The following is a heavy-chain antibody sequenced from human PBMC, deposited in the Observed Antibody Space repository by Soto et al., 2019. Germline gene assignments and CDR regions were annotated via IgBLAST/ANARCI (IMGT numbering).Heavy chain of an antibody. D-gene: IGHD3-10*02. CDR3: ARENVPGYIHNTWFDP. CDR1: VGSITIGEYC. J-gene: IGHJ5*02. V-gene: IGHV4-30-4*01. Sequence: PSETLYLAYTLSVGSITIGEYCWSWLRQPPGKGLEWIGYNYYSGSTYYNPSLGSRVTISLDTSKSQFSLKLSSVTAADTAVYYCARENVPGYIHNTWFDPWGQGTMVTVSS. CDR2: NYYSGST.